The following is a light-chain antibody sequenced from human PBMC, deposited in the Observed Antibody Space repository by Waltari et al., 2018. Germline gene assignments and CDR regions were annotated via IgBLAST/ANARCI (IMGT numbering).Light chain of an antibody. CDR1: QGISSY. Sequence: DIKMTQSPSSLSASVGDRVTITCRASQGISSYLNWYQQKPGKAPKLLIYAASSLQSGVPSRFSGSGSGTDCTLTISSLQPEDFATYYCQQSYSTPETFGQGTKVEIK. CDR2: AAS. J-gene: IGKJ1*01. V-gene: IGKV1-39*01. CDR3: QQSYSTPET.